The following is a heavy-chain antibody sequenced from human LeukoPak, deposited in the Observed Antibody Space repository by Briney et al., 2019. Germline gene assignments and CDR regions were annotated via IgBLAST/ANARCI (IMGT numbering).Heavy chain of an antibody. V-gene: IGHV5-51*01. D-gene: IGHD1-26*01. Sequence: GESLKISCKGSGYSFNTYWIGWVRQMPGKGLEWMGIIYPGDSDTKYSPSFQGQVTISADKSNSTAYLQWSSLKASDTAMYYCARGRPYSGSYTATFDIWGQGTMVTVSS. CDR3: ARGRPYSGSYTATFDI. CDR1: GYSFNTYW. CDR2: IYPGDSDT. J-gene: IGHJ3*02.